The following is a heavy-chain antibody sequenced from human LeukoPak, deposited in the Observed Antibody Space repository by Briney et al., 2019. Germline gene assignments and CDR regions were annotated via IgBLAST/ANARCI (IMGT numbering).Heavy chain of an antibody. CDR1: GGSISSSSYY. Sequence: SETLSLTCTVSGGSISSSSYYWGWLRQPPGKGLEWIGSIYYSGSTYYNPSPKSRVTISVDTSKNQFSLKLSSVTAADTAVYYCASLIVGAPAAFDYWGQGTLVTVSS. D-gene: IGHD1-26*01. CDR3: ASLIVGAPAAFDY. CDR2: IYYSGST. V-gene: IGHV4-39*07. J-gene: IGHJ4*02.